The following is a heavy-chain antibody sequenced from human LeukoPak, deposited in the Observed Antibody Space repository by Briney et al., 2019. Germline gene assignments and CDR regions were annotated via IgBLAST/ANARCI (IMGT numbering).Heavy chain of an antibody. CDR3: AVGSIAVADPSPFDAFDI. V-gene: IGHV1-18*01. CDR1: GYTFTSYG. Sequence: ASVKVSCKASGYTFTSYGISWVRQAPGQGLEWMGWISAYNGNTNYAQKLQGRVTMTTDTSTSTAYMELRSLRSDDTAVYYCAVGSIAVADPSPFDAFDIWGQGTMVTVSS. CDR2: ISAYNGNT. D-gene: IGHD6-19*01. J-gene: IGHJ3*02.